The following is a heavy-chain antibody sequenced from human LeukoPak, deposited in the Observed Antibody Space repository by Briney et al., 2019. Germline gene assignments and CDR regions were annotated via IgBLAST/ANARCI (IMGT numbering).Heavy chain of an antibody. Sequence: SETLSLTCIVSGGSISSYYWSWIRQPAGKGLEWIGRIYTSGSTNYNPSLKSRVTMSVDTSKNQFSLKLSSVTAADTAVYYCARAQRDFWSGYYFDYWGQGTLVTVSS. J-gene: IGHJ4*02. V-gene: IGHV4-4*07. CDR3: ARAQRDFWSGYYFDY. CDR2: IYTSGST. CDR1: GGSISSYY. D-gene: IGHD3-3*01.